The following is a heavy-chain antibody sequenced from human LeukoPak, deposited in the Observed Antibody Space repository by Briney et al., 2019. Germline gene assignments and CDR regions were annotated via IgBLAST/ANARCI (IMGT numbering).Heavy chain of an antibody. CDR3: ARGVIVVVPAAEHYYYYYMDV. V-gene: IGHV4-39*01. J-gene: IGHJ6*03. D-gene: IGHD2-2*01. CDR2: IYYTGST. Sequence: PSETLSLTCTVSGGSISSSSYYWGWIRQPPGTGLEWIGSIYYTGSTYYNPSLKSRVTISVDTSKNQFSLKLSSVTAADTAVYYCARGVIVVVPAAEHYYYYYMDVWGKGTTVTISS. CDR1: GGSISSSSYY.